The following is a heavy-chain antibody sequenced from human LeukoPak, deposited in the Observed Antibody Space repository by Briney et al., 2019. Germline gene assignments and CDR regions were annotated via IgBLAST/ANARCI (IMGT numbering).Heavy chain of an antibody. CDR1: GFTFSTYA. CDR3: AKDLLVMGPHAFDI. V-gene: IGHV3-30*04. Sequence: GRSLRLSCAASGFTFSTYAMHWVRQTPGKGLEWAALISYDGTNKQYADSVKGRFTISRDNSKNTLYLQMNSLRAEDTAVYYCAKDLLVMGPHAFDIWGQGTMVTVSS. CDR2: ISYDGTNK. D-gene: IGHD3-22*01. J-gene: IGHJ3*02.